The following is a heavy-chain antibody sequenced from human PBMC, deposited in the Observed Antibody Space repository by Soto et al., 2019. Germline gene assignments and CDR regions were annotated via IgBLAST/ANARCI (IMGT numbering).Heavy chain of an antibody. CDR3: AKNGQPPYYYYGLDV. J-gene: IGHJ6*02. D-gene: IGHD2-8*01. CDR2: ISVYNGDA. CDR1: GYTFTRYG. Sequence: ASVKVSCKASGYTFTRYGISWVRQAPGQGLEWMGWISVYNGDANYAQRFQGRVSMTIDTSTTTAYMELRTLTPDDTAVYYCAKNGQPPYYYYGLDVWGQGTTVTVSS. V-gene: IGHV1-18*01.